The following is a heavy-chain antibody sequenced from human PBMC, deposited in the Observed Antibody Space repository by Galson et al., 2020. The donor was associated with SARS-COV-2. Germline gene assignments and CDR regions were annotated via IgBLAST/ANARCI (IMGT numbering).Heavy chain of an antibody. CDR3: ASTFYGLGTFYPGY. J-gene: IGHJ4*02. CDR1: GGSITNSAYY. CDR2: IYYNGNT. V-gene: IGHV4-31*03. D-gene: IGHD3-10*01. Sequence: SETLSLTCTVSGGSITNSAYYWHWIRQQPGKGLEYIGYIYYNGNTYNNPSLKSRVSISVDTSQNQLSLKLTSVTAADTAVYYCASTFYGLGTFYPGYWGPGTLVTVSS.